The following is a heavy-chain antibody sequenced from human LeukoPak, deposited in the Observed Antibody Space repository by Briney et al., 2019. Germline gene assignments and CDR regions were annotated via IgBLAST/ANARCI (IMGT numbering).Heavy chain of an antibody. Sequence: PSETLSLTCTVSGGSISSYYWSWIRQPPGKGLEWIGYIYYSGSTNYNPSLKSRVTISVDTSKNQFSLKLSSVTAADTAVYYCARDRDGPFDYWGQGTLVTVSS. CDR2: IYYSGST. D-gene: IGHD3-10*01. CDR3: ARDRDGPFDY. J-gene: IGHJ4*02. CDR1: GGSISSYY. V-gene: IGHV4-59*01.